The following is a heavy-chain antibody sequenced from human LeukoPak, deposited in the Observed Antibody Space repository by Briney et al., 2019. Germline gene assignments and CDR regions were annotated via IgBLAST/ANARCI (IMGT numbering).Heavy chain of an antibody. CDR3: AREGVTIFGVVLGNWFEP. CDR1: GGSISSYY. V-gene: IGHV4-4*07. CDR2: IYTSGST. D-gene: IGHD3-3*01. Sequence: SETLSLTCTVSGGSISSYYWSWIRQPAGKGLEWSGRIYTSGSTNYNPSLKSRVTMSVDTSKNQFSLKLSSVTAADTAVYYCAREGVTIFGVVLGNWFEPWGQGTLVTVSS. J-gene: IGHJ5*02.